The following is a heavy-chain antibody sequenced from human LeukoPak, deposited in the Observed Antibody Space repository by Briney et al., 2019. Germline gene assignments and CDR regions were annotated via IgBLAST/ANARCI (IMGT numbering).Heavy chain of an antibody. J-gene: IGHJ6*04. CDR1: GFTFSSYG. D-gene: IGHD3-10*02. CDR3: AELGITMIGGV. Sequence: GGSLRLSCAASGFTFSSYGMSWVRQAPGKGLEWVSSISSSGGNTYYADSVKGRFTISRDNSKNTLYLQMNSLRAEDTAVYYCAELGITMIGGVWGKGTTVTISS. CDR2: ISSSGGNT. V-gene: IGHV3-23*01.